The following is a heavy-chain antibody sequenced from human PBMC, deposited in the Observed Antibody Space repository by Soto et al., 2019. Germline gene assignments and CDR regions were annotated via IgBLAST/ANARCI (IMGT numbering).Heavy chain of an antibody. CDR3: ASTHLVGATIFDY. D-gene: IGHD1-26*01. Sequence: KPSETLSLTCTVSGGSISSYYWSWIRQPPGKGLEWIGYIYYSGSTNYNPSIKSRVTITVDTSKNQFSLKLSSVTAADTAVYYCASTHLVGATIFDYWGQGTLVTVSS. J-gene: IGHJ4*02. CDR1: GGSISSYY. V-gene: IGHV4-59*08. CDR2: IYYSGST.